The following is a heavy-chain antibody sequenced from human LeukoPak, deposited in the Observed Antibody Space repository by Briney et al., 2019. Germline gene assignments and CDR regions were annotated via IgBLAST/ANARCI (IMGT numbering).Heavy chain of an antibody. Sequence: GGSLRLSCAASGFTFSSYAMSWVRQAPGKGLEWVSAISGSGGSTYYADSVKGRFTISRDNSKNTLYLQMNSLRAEDTAVYYCESSRVPRPTVTPDWYFDYWGQGTLVTVSS. J-gene: IGHJ4*02. D-gene: IGHD4-17*01. V-gene: IGHV3-23*01. CDR2: ISGSGGST. CDR3: ESSRVPRPTVTPDWYFDY. CDR1: GFTFSSYA.